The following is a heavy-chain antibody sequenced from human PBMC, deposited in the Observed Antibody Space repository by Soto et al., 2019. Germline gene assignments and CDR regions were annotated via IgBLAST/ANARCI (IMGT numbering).Heavy chain of an antibody. CDR3: AKDRMNGGNMAPDYYYYYGMDV. D-gene: IGHD2-15*01. V-gene: IGHV3-23*01. Sequence: GGSLRLSCAASGFTFSSYAMGWVRQAPGKGLEWVSAISGSGGSTYYADSVKGRFTISRDNSKNTLYLQMNSLRAEDTAVYYCAKDRMNGGNMAPDYYYYYGMDVWGQGTTVTVSS. J-gene: IGHJ6*02. CDR1: GFTFSSYA. CDR2: ISGSGGST.